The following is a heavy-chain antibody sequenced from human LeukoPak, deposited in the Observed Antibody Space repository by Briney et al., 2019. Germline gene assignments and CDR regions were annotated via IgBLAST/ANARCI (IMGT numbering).Heavy chain of an antibody. J-gene: IGHJ6*03. CDR1: GYSISSDYY. Sequence: PSETLSLTCTVSGYSISSDYYWGWIRQPPGKGLEWIGSIYDAGSSYYNPSLKSRVTISVDTSKNQFSLKLSSVTAADTAVYYCATRKYSSGSYYYYYMDVWGKGTTVTISS. CDR3: ATRKYSSGSYYYYYMDV. D-gene: IGHD6-19*01. V-gene: IGHV4-38-2*02. CDR2: IYDAGSS.